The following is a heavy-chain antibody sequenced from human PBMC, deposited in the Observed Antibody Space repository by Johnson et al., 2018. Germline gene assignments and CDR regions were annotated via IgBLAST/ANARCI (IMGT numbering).Heavy chain of an antibody. D-gene: IGHD3-22*01. CDR2: IIPLLGTA. J-gene: IGHJ3*02. V-gene: IGHV1-69*01. CDR1: GGTFSSSV. CDR3: ARGSDDSSGTDAFDI. Sequence: QVQLVQSGAEVKKPGSSVKVSCKASGGTFSSSVISWVLQAPGQGLEWMGGIIPLLGTASYAQKFQGRVTITADESTSTAYMELSSLRSEDTAVYYCARGSDDSSGTDAFDIWGQGTMVTVSS.